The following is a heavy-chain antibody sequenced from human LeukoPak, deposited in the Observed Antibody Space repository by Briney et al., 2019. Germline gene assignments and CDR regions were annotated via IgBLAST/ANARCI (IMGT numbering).Heavy chain of an antibody. D-gene: IGHD3/OR15-3a*01. Sequence: ASVKVSCKASGYTFTGYYMHWVRQAPGQGLEWMGWTNPNSGGTNYAQKFQGRVTMTRDTSISTAYMELSRLRSDDTAVYYCAGSISFGTLYYYYMDVWGKGTTVTVSS. CDR1: GYTFTGYY. CDR2: TNPNSGGT. V-gene: IGHV1-2*02. CDR3: AGSISFGTLYYYYMDV. J-gene: IGHJ6*03.